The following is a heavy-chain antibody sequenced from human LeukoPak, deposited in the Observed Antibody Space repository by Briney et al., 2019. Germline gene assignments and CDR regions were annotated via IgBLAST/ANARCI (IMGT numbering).Heavy chain of an antibody. D-gene: IGHD2-21*02. CDR1: GFIFSNNY. V-gene: IGHV3-7*03. CDR3: AKLKGQVTTWDS. Sequence: PGGSLRLSRAASGFIFSNNYMSWVRQAPGRGLEWLATIWPDGSEKRYVDSLRGRVTISRDNVERSLYLQINSLRAEDTAVYYCAKLKGQVTTWDSWGLGIRVTVSS. CDR2: IWPDGSEK. J-gene: IGHJ5*01.